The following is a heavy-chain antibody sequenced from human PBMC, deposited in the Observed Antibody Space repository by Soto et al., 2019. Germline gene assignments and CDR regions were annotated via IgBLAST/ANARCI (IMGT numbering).Heavy chain of an antibody. Sequence: ASVKVSCKASGYTFTGYYMHWVRQAPGQGLEWMGWINPNSGGTNYAQKFQGWVTMTRDTSISTAYMELSRLRSDDTAVYYCATKNQIEYYYDSSGYYYFDYWGQGTLVTV. V-gene: IGHV1-2*04. CDR1: GYTFTGYY. CDR2: INPNSGGT. D-gene: IGHD3-22*01. J-gene: IGHJ4*02. CDR3: ATKNQIEYYYDSSGYYYFDY.